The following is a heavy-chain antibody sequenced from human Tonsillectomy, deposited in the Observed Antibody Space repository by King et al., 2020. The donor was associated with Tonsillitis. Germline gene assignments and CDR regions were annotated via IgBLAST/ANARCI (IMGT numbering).Heavy chain of an antibody. CDR3: ARDTYYYDSSGYSVFDY. CDR2: IYYSGST. CDR1: GGSISSSSYY. D-gene: IGHD3-22*01. J-gene: IGHJ4*02. Sequence: QLQESGPGLVKPSETLSLTCTVSGGSISSSSYYWGWFRQPPGKGLEWIGSIYYSGSTYYNPSLKSRVTISVDTSKNQFSLKLSSVTAADTAVYYCARDTYYYDSSGYSVFDYWGQGTLVTVSS. V-gene: IGHV4-39*02.